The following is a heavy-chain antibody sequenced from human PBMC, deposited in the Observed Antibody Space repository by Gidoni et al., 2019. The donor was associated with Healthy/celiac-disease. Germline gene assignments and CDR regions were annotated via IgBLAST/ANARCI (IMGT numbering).Heavy chain of an antibody. V-gene: IGHV3-49*03. D-gene: IGHD6-19*01. J-gene: IGHJ5*02. CDR3: TRDQYSSGWYEFRWFDP. CDR1: GFTFGDYA. Sequence: EVQLVESGGGLVQPGRSLRLSCTASGFTFGDYAMSWFRQAPGKGLAWVGFIRSKAYGGTTEYAASVKGRFTISRDDSKSIAYLQMNSLKTEDTAVYYCTRDQYSSGWYEFRWFDPWGQGTLVTVSS. CDR2: IRSKAYGGTT.